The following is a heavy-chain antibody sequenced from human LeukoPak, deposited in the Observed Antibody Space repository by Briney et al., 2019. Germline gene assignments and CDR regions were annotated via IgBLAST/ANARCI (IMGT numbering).Heavy chain of an antibody. J-gene: IGHJ4*02. Sequence: GRSLRLSCTASGFTFGDHAMSWVRKAPGKGLEWVGFIRSKTYGKTTEYAASVKGRFTISRDDSKNIAYLQMNSLKTEDTAIYYCTRFVPYLDYWGQGTLVTVSS. D-gene: IGHD3-16*01. V-gene: IGHV3-49*04. CDR2: IRSKTYGKTT. CDR3: TRFVPYLDY. CDR1: GFTFGDHA.